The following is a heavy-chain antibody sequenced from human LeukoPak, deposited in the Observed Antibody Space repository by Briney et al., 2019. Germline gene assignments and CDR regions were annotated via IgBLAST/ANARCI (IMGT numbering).Heavy chain of an antibody. CDR2: IYYSGST. D-gene: IGHD6-13*01. Sequence: SETLSLTCTVSGGSISSYYWSWIRQPPGKGLEWIGYIYYSGSTNYNPSLKGRVTISVDTSKNQFSLKLSSVTAADTAVYYCARVGGIAAQVDYWGQGTLVTVSS. V-gene: IGHV4-59*01. CDR3: ARVGGIAAQVDY. J-gene: IGHJ4*02. CDR1: GGSISSYY.